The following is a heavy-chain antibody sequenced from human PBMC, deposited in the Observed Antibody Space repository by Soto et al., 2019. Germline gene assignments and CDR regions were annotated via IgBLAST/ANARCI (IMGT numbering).Heavy chain of an antibody. CDR2: IYPGDSNS. CDR3: ARHLISPGYYDYGMDV. CDR1: GYSFTSYW. Sequence: GESLKISCKGSGYSFTSYWIAWVRQMPGKGLEWMGIIYPGDSNSRYRPSFQGQVTMSVDKSINTVYLQWGSLKASDTALYYCARHLISPGYYDYGMDVWGQGTTVTVSS. D-gene: IGHD2-8*02. V-gene: IGHV5-51*01. J-gene: IGHJ6*02.